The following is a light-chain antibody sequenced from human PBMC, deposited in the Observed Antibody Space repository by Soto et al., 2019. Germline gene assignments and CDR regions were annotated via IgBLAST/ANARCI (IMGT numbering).Light chain of an antibody. J-gene: IGLJ3*02. V-gene: IGLV8-61*01. CDR3: VLYIGSGSWV. CDR1: SGSVSTSYY. CDR2: STN. Sequence: QTVVTQEPSFSVSPGGTVTLTCGLSSGSVSTSYYPSWYQQTPGQAPRTIIYSTNTRSSGVPDRFSGSILGNKAALTITGAQADDESDYYCVLYIGSGSWVFGGGTKLNAL.